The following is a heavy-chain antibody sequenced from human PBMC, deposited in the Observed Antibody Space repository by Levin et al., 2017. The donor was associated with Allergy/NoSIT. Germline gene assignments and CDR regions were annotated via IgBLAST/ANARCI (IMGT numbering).Heavy chain of an antibody. J-gene: IGHJ4*02. D-gene: IGHD4-17*01. CDR2: IDPEDGGK. CDR3: AAYVSVTTTLSYEY. Sequence: ASVKVSCKVSGYSLTQLSIHWVRQAPGKGLEWMGGIDPEDGGKIFAQKFQGRVTMTEDTSSDTAYMDLSSLSYEDRAVYYCAAYVSVTTTLSYEYWGQGTLVTVSS. V-gene: IGHV1-24*01. CDR1: GYSLTQLS.